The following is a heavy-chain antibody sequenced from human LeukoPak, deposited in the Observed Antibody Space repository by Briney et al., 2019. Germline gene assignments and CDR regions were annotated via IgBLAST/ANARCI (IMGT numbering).Heavy chain of an antibody. D-gene: IGHD1-26*01. CDR2: ISYDGSNK. V-gene: IGHV3-30-3*01. CDR3: AREQWELLPDVFSYYFDY. J-gene: IGHJ4*02. Sequence: GGSLRLSCAASGFTFSSYAMHWVRQAPGKGLEWVAVISYDGSNKYYADSVKGRFTISRDNSKNTLYLQMNSLRAEDTAVYYCAREQWELLPDVFSYYFDYWGQGTLVTVSS. CDR1: GFTFSSYA.